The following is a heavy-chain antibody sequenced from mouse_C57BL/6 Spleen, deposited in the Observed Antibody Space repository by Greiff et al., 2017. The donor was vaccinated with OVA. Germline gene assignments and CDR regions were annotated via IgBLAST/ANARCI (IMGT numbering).Heavy chain of an antibody. CDR3: ARSGSTMVTTDYFDY. Sequence: KESCKASGYTFTSYWMHWVKQRPGRGLEWIGRIDPNSGGTKYNEKFKSKATLTVDKPSSTAYMQLSSLTSEDSAVYYCARSGSTMVTTDYFDYWGQGTTLTVSS. CDR2: IDPNSGGT. V-gene: IGHV1-72*01. J-gene: IGHJ2*01. D-gene: IGHD2-2*01. CDR1: GYTFTSYW.